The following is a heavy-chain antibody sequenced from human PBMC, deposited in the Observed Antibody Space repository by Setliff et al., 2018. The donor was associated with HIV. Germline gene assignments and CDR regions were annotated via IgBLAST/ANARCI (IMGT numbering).Heavy chain of an antibody. CDR2: ISGGGYTT. J-gene: IGHJ4*02. Sequence: GGSLRLSCAASGFTFSTYAMSWVRQAPGKGLEWVSGISGGGYTTYYADSVKGRFTISRDNSKNTIYLQMNSLRAEDPAVYYCAKDRGEVPTAFFDYWGQGTLVTVSS. D-gene: IGHD2-2*01. CDR3: AKDRGEVPTAFFDY. CDR1: GFTFSTYA. V-gene: IGHV3-23*01.